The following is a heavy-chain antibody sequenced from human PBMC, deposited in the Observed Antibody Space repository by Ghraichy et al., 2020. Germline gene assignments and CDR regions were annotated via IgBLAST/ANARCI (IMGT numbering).Heavy chain of an antibody. J-gene: IGHJ4*02. V-gene: IGHV4-39*01. CDR1: GDSISSSSYY. CDR3: ARQPYYDMLTGYSTTGSPYCFDY. Sequence: SQTLSLTCTVSGDSISSSSYYWGWIRQPPGKGLEWIGSIYYSGSTYYKPSLRSRVTITVNTPKNQFSLKLSSVTAAHTAVYYCARQPYYDMLTGYSTTGSPYCFDYCGQGTLVTVSS. D-gene: IGHD3-9*01. CDR2: IYYSGST.